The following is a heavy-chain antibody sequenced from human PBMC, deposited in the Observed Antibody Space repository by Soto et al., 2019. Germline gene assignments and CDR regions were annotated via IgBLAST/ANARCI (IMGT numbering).Heavy chain of an antibody. CDR1: GFTFSSYG. CDR3: AKETVEWLISWWFDP. Sequence: HPGGSLRLSCAASGFTFSSYGMHWVRQAPGKGLEWVAVISYDGSNKYYADSVRGRFTISRDNSKNTLYLQMNSLRAEDTAVYYCAKETVEWLISWWFDPWGQGTLVTVSS. J-gene: IGHJ5*02. V-gene: IGHV3-30*18. CDR2: ISYDGSNK. D-gene: IGHD3-3*01.